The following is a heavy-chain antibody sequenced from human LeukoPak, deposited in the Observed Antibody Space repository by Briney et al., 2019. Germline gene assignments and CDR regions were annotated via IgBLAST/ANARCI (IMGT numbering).Heavy chain of an antibody. CDR2: IYYSGST. J-gene: IGHJ5*02. V-gene: IGHV4-30-4*01. CDR1: GGSISSGDYY. Sequence: SQTLSLTCTVSGGSISSGDYYWSWIRQPPGKGLEWIGYIYYSGSTYYNPSLKSRVTISVDTSKNQFSLKLSSVTAADTAVYYCARDHSRGPAAESWFDPWGQGTLVTVSS. CDR3: ARDHSRGPAAESWFDP. D-gene: IGHD2-2*01.